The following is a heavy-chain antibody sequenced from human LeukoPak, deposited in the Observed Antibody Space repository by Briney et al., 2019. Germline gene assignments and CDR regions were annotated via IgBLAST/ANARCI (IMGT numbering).Heavy chain of an antibody. J-gene: IGHJ4*02. Sequence: GGSLRLSCAASGFTFSNYEMNWVRQAPGKGLEWVALVANDEKTTFYADSLKGRFTVSRDNSKNTVYLQMNSLRDEDTAVYYCAREKQGGGTPFDYWGKGSLVTVSP. CDR1: GFTFSNYE. D-gene: IGHD1-26*01. V-gene: IGHV3-30*03. CDR2: VANDEKTT. CDR3: AREKQGGGTPFDY.